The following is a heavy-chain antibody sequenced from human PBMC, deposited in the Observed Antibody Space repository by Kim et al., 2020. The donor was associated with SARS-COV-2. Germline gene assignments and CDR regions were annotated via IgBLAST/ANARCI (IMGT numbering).Heavy chain of an antibody. CDR1: GFTFSSYS. V-gene: IGHV3-21*04. Sequence: GGSLRLSCAASGFTFSSYSMNWVRQAPGKGLEWVSSISSSSSYIYYADSVKGRFTISRDNAKNSLYLQMNSLRAEDTAVYYCASGSQRIPAAPPEDYWGQGTLVTVSS. CDR3: ASGSQRIPAAPPEDY. CDR2: ISSSSSYI. J-gene: IGHJ4*02. D-gene: IGHD2-2*01.